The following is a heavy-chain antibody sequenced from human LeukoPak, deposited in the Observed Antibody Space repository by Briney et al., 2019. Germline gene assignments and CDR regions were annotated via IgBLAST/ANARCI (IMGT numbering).Heavy chain of an antibody. CDR2: INPNSGGT. Sequence: ASVKVSCKASGYTFTGYYMHWVRQAPGQGLEWMGWINPNSGGTNYAQKFQGRVTMTRDTSISTAYMELSRLRSDDTAVYYCARLSYYYDSSGSLQYWGQGTLVTVSS. CDR3: ARLSYYYDSSGSLQY. J-gene: IGHJ4*02. D-gene: IGHD3-22*01. V-gene: IGHV1-2*02. CDR1: GYTFTGYY.